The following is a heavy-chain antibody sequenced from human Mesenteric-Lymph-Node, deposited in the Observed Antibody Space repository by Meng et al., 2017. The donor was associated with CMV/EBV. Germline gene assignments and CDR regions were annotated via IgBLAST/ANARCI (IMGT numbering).Heavy chain of an antibody. J-gene: IGHJ6*02. CDR3: ARDPRPVDYYYGLDV. V-gene: IGHV3-74*01. CDR2: IDSDGSTT. CDR1: GFTFRSLW. Sequence: GESLKISHAAPGFTFRSLWMHWVRQAPGKGLGWVSRIDSDGSTTSYADPVKGRFTISRDNAKNTLYLQMNSLRAEDTAVYYCARDPRPVDYYYGLDVWGQGTTVTVSS.